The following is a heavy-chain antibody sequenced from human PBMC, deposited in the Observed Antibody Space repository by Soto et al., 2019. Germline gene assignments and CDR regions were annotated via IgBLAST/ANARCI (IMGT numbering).Heavy chain of an antibody. CDR2: RSDSGATT. CDR1: GFPFGENA. D-gene: IGHD6-25*01. J-gene: IGHJ4*02. V-gene: IGHV3-23*01. Sequence: PGGSLRLSCAASGFPFGENAMSWVRQAPGKGLEWVSGRSDSGATTYYADSVRSRFTISRDNSKNTLYLQMKSLRAEDSASYYCAKEDTSSGSLDHWGQGALVTVSS. CDR3: AKEDTSSGSLDH.